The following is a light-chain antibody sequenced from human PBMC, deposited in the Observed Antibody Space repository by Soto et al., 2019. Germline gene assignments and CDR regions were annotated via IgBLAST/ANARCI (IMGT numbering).Light chain of an antibody. CDR2: GAS. V-gene: IGKV3-15*01. Sequence: EIVMTQSPATLSVSPGERATLSCRASQSVRNNLAWYQQKPGQAPRLLIFGASSRATGIPARFSGSGSGTEFTLTILSLQSEDSAIYYCQHYNNLPLTFGGGTKVEIK. CDR1: QSVRNN. J-gene: IGKJ4*01. CDR3: QHYNNLPLT.